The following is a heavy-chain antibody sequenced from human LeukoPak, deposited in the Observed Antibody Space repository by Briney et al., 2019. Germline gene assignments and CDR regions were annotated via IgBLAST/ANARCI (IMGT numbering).Heavy chain of an antibody. CDR1: GGSISSSSYY. D-gene: IGHD3-22*01. CDR3: ASRSGYYPSYFDY. J-gene: IGHJ4*02. V-gene: IGHV4-39*02. CDR2: MYYSGST. Sequence: SETLSLTCTVSGGSISSSSYYWSWVRQPPGKGLDWIGSMYYSGSTYYSPSLRSRVTISVDTSKNHFSLKLSPVTAADTAVYYCASRSGYYPSYFDYWGQGFLVTVSS.